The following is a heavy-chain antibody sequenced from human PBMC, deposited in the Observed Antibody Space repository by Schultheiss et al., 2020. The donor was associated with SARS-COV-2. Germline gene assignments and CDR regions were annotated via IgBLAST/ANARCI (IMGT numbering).Heavy chain of an antibody. Sequence: SETLSLTCTVSGGSISSYYWSWIRQPPGKGLEWIGYIYYSGSTYYNPSLKSRVTISVDTSKNQFSLKLSSVTAADTAVYDCARAGIGPGAFDIWGQGTMVTVSS. CDR1: GGSISSYY. V-gene: IGHV4-59*08. CDR3: ARAGIGPGAFDI. CDR2: IYYSGST. J-gene: IGHJ3*02.